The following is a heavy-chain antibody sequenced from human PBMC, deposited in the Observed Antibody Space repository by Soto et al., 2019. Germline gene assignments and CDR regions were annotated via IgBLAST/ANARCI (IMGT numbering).Heavy chain of an antibody. Sequence: QITLKESGPTLVKPTQTLTLTCTFSGFSLSTIGVGVGWIRQPPGKALEWLALIYWDDDKRYRPSLKSRLTITKDTSKNQLVLTMTNMDPVDTDTYYCALQRYGEFAYWGQGTLVTVSS. CDR3: ALQRYGEFAY. CDR1: GFSLSTIGVG. D-gene: IGHD5-18*01. J-gene: IGHJ4*02. V-gene: IGHV2-5*02. CDR2: IYWDDDK.